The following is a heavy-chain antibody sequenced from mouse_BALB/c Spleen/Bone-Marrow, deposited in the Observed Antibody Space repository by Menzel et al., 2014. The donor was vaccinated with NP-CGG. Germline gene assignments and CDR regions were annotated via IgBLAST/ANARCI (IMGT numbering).Heavy chain of an antibody. V-gene: IGHV14-3*02. CDR3: APYYYGRWFAN. J-gene: IGHJ3*01. CDR2: IDPANGNI. CDR1: GFNIKDTY. D-gene: IGHD1-1*01. Sequence: EVMLVESGAELVKPGASVKLSCTASGFNIKDTYMHWVKQRPEQGLEWIGRIDPANGNIKYDPKFQGKATITADTSSNTAYLQLSSLTSEDTAVYYCAPYYYGRWFANWGRGTLVTVSA.